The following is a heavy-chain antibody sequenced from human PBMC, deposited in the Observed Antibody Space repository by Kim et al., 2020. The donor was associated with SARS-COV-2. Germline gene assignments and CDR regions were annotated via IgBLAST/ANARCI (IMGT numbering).Heavy chain of an antibody. V-gene: IGHV3-9*01. CDR2: LNWNGKEV. CDR1: GFTFADYA. CDR3: AKVRRRGSDWMKDAFDI. Sequence: GGSLRLSCAASGFTFADYAMVWVRQLPGKGLEWVSGLNWNGKEVNYVDSVKGRFTISRDNAKNSLYLQMYSLTDEDTAFYYCAKVRRRGSDWMKDAFDIWGQGTVVTVSS. J-gene: IGHJ3*02. D-gene: IGHD6-19*01.